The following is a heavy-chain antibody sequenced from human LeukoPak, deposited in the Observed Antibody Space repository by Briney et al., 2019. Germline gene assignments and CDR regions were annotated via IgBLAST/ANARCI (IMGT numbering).Heavy chain of an antibody. V-gene: IGHV5-10-1*01. CDR1: GYSFTSYW. CDR3: ARPNWNSAFFDY. CDR2: IDPSDSYT. J-gene: IGHJ4*02. Sequence: RGESLKISCKGSGYSFTSYWISWVRQMPGKGLEWMGRIDPSDSYTNYSPSFQGHVTISADKSISTAYLQWSSLKASDTAMYYCARPNWNSAFFDYWGQGTLVTVSS. D-gene: IGHD1-7*01.